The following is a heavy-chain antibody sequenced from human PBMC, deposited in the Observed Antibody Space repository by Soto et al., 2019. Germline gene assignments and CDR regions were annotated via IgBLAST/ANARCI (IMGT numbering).Heavy chain of an antibody. CDR1: GYTFSNYG. CDR2: ISGYNGNT. D-gene: IGHD3-10*01. Sequence: QVQLVQSGAEVKKPGASVTVSCKTSGYTFSNYGINWVRQAPGQGREWMGWISGYNGNTNYAQTVQGRVIMTTDTSTGTVYMELRSLKSTDPAIYYCSRFIIVGRWFDPNYYHGMDVWGQGTTVTVSS. J-gene: IGHJ6*02. V-gene: IGHV1-18*01. CDR3: SRFIIVGRWFDPNYYHGMDV.